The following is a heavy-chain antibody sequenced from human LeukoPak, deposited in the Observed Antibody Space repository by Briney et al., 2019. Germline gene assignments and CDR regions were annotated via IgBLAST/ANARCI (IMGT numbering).Heavy chain of an antibody. Sequence: ALVKVSCKAPGYTFTSYGISWVRQAPGQGLEWMGWISAYNGNTNYAQKLQGRVTMTTDTSTSTAYMELRSLRSDDTAVYYCARDRSSSGWSDYFDYWGQGTLVTVSS. CDR3: ARDRSSSGWSDYFDY. CDR2: ISAYNGNT. CDR1: GYTFTSYG. J-gene: IGHJ4*02. V-gene: IGHV1-18*01. D-gene: IGHD6-19*01.